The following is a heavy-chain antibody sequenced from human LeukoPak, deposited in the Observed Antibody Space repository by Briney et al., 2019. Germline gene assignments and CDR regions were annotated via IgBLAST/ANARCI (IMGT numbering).Heavy chain of an antibody. D-gene: IGHD6-19*01. J-gene: IGHJ4*02. V-gene: IGHV3-53*01. CDR2: IYSGGST. CDR1: GFTVSSNY. CDR3: ASSRTKLGYSSGWYDY. Sequence: PGGSLRRSCAASGFTVSSNYMSWVRQAPGKGLEWVSVIYSGGSTYYADSVKGRFTISRDNSKNTLYLQMNSLRAEDTAVYYCASSRTKLGYSSGWYDYWGQGTLVTVSS.